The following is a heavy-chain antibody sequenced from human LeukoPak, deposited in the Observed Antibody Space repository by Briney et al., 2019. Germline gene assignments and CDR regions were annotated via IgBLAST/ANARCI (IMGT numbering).Heavy chain of an antibody. J-gene: IGHJ6*03. Sequence: SVKFSCKASGGTFSSYAISWVRQAPGQGLEWMGGIIPIFGTANYAQKFQGRVTITTAESTSTAYMELSSLRSEDTAVYYCARDGWNGYYYMDVWGKGTTVTVSS. V-gene: IGHV1-69*05. D-gene: IGHD2-8*01. CDR1: GGTFSSYA. CDR3: ARDGWNGYYYMDV. CDR2: IIPIFGTA.